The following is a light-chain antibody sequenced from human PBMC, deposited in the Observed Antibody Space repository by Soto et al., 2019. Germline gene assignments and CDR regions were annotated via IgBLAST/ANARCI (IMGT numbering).Light chain of an antibody. CDR2: AAS. CDR1: QSISSY. CDR3: QQSYNKSPLT. J-gene: IGKJ4*01. Sequence: DIQMTQSPSSLSASVGDRVTITCRASQSISSYLNWYQQKPGKAPKLLIYAASSLQRGVPSTFSGGGSGTDFTLTISSLQPEDFATYYCQQSYNKSPLTFGGGTKVDIK. V-gene: IGKV1-39*01.